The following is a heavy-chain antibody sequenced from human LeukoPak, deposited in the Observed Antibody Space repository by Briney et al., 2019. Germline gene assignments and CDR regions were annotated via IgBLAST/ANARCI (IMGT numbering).Heavy chain of an antibody. CDR1: GYTFPSYG. Sequence: ASVNVSFKASGYTFPSYGISGVRQAPGQGLEWMGWISAYNGNTNYAQKLQGRVTMTTDTSTSTDYMELRSLRSDDTAVYYCASQYYTRGYFDFWGQGTLVTVSS. J-gene: IGHJ4*02. D-gene: IGHD1-26*01. CDR2: ISAYNGNT. V-gene: IGHV1-18*01. CDR3: ASQYYTRGYFDF.